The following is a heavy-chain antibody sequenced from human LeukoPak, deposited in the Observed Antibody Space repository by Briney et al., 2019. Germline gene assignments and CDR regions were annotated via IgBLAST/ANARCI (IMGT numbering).Heavy chain of an antibody. D-gene: IGHD3-10*01. CDR3: AKDIIYYGSGSYTLYYYYYMDV. V-gene: IGHV3-53*05. Sequence: GGSLRLSCAASGFTVSSNYMSWVRQAPGKGLEWVSVIYSGGSTYYADSVKGRFTISRDNSKNTLYLQMNSLRAEDTAVYYCAKDIIYYGSGSYTLYYYYYMDVWGKGTTVTISS. J-gene: IGHJ6*03. CDR1: GFTVSSNY. CDR2: IYSGGST.